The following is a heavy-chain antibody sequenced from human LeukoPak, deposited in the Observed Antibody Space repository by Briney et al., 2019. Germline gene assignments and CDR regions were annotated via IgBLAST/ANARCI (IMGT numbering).Heavy chain of an antibody. CDR3: ARDDSSSWYWYAFDI. CDR1: GYTFTGYY. J-gene: IGHJ3*02. Sequence: GASVKVSCKASGYTFTGYYMHWVRQAPGQGLEWMGWINPNSGGTNYAQKFQGRVTMTRGTSISTAYMELSRLRSDDTAVYYCARDDSSSWYWYAFDIWGQGTMVTVSS. V-gene: IGHV1-2*02. D-gene: IGHD6-13*01. CDR2: INPNSGGT.